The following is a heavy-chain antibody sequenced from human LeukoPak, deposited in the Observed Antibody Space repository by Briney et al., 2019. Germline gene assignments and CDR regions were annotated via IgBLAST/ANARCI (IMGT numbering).Heavy chain of an antibody. D-gene: IGHD4-17*01. CDR2: IHTSGGT. V-gene: IGHV3-53*01. Sequence: GGSLRLSCAASGLTGSHNYVSWVRQAPGKGPEWVSAIHTSGGTCYADSVKGRFTISRDTSKNTLYLQINSLRVEDTAVYYRIVFGDSNHWGQGTLVTVSS. CDR1: GLTGSHNY. CDR3: IVFGDSNH. J-gene: IGHJ5*02.